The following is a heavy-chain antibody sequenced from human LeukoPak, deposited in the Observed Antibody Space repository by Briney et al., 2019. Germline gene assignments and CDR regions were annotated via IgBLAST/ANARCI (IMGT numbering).Heavy chain of an antibody. CDR1: GGSFSGYY. CDR2: INHSGST. V-gene: IGHV4-34*01. D-gene: IGHD6-13*01. Sequence: SETLSLTCAVYGGSFSGYYWSWIRQPPGKGLEWIGEINHSGSTIYNPSLKSRVTISVDTSKNQFSLKLSSVTAADTAVYYCARGSQQRWFDPWGQGTLVTVSS. J-gene: IGHJ5*02. CDR3: ARGSQQRWFDP.